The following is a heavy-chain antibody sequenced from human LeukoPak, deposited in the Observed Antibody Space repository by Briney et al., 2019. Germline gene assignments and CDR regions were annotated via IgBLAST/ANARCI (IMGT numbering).Heavy chain of an antibody. CDR1: GYTFTSYA. CDR3: ARAYYDFWSGYSFDY. V-gene: IGHV7-4-1*01. Sequence: ASVKVSCKASGYTFTSYAMNWVRQAPGQGLEWMGGINTNTGNPTYAQGFTGRFVFSLDTSVSTAYLQICSLKAEDTAVYYCARAYYDFWSGYSFDYWGQGTLVTVSS. D-gene: IGHD3-3*01. J-gene: IGHJ4*02. CDR2: INTNTGNP.